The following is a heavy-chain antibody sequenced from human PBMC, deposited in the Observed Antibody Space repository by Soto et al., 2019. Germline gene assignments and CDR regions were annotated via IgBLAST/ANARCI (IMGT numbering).Heavy chain of an antibody. Sequence: QPGGSLRLSCAASGFSFTGYWMSWVRQAPGKGLEWVANIKEDGSVKYYVDSVKGRFTISRDSAKNSLFLQMNSLRAEDTAVYYCARSVATPGDYWGQGTLVTASS. V-gene: IGHV3-7*01. CDR1: GFSFTGYW. CDR3: ARSVATPGDY. D-gene: IGHD6-13*01. CDR2: IKEDGSVK. J-gene: IGHJ4*02.